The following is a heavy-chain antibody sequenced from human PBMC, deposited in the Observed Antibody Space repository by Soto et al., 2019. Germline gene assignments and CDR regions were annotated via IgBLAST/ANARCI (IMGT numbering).Heavy chain of an antibody. CDR3: AKARCSTSNCYVPDY. CDR2: ISAGNGNT. CDR1: GYTFTSYA. J-gene: IGHJ4*02. D-gene: IGHD1-1*01. Sequence: ASVKVSCKASGYTFTSYAMHWVRLAPGQRLEWMGWISAGNGNTKYSQKFQGRVTITRDTSASTAYMELNSLRGEDTGMYYCAKARCSTSNCYVPDYWGQGTLVTVSS. V-gene: IGHV1-3*01.